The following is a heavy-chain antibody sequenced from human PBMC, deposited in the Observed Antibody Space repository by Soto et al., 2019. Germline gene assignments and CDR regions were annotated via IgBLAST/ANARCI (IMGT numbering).Heavy chain of an antibody. D-gene: IGHD2-8*01. J-gene: IGHJ6*02. CDR1: GFTFSSYS. V-gene: IGHV3-48*02. CDR3: ARNEGDIVLMVYAVNYYYYGMDV. CDR2: ISSSSSTI. Sequence: PGGSLRLSCAASGFTFSSYSMNWVRQAPGKGLEWVSYISSSSSTIYYADSVKGRFTISRDNAKNSLYLQMNSLRDEDTAVYYCARNEGDIVLMVYAVNYYYYGMDVWGQGTTVTVSS.